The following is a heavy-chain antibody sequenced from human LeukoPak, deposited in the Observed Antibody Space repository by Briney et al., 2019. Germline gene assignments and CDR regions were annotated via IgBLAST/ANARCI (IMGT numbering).Heavy chain of an antibody. Sequence: SETLSLTCTVSGGSISSYYWSWIRQPAGKGLEWIGRIYTSGSTNYNPSLKSRVTMSVDTSMNQFSLKLSSVTAADTAVYYCARGSYEWSFVGLSWWFDPWGQGTLVTVSS. J-gene: IGHJ5*02. CDR3: ARGSYEWSFVGLSWWFDP. CDR2: IYTSGST. CDR1: GGSISSYY. V-gene: IGHV4-4*07. D-gene: IGHD3-3*01.